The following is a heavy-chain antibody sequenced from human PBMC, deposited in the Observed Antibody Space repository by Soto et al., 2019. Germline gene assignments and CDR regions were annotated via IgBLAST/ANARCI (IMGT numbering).Heavy chain of an antibody. V-gene: IGHV4-31*03. CDR3: XXEPSI. CDR2: IYYSGST. Sequence: QVQLQESGPGLVKPSQTLSLTCTVSGGSISSGGYYWSWIRQHPGKGLEWIGYIYYSGSTYYNPSLKSRVTISVDTSKNQFSLKLSSVTXADXXXXXXXXEPSIWGQGTLVTVSS. CDR1: GGSISSGGYY. J-gene: IGHJ4*02.